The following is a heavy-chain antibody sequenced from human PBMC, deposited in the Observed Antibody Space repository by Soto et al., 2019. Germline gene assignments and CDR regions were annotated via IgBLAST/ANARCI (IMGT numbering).Heavy chain of an antibody. CDR2: IIPIFGPP. Sequence: QVQLVQSGAEVKKPGSSVKVSCTASGGTFSSYAISWVRQAPGQGLEWMGGIIPIFGPPNYAQRFQDRVTITADESTRTAYMEVSSLTSEDTAVYYCSKDRRGRDGYNFGTRYYYGMDVWGQGTTVTVSS. D-gene: IGHD5-12*01. J-gene: IGHJ6*02. V-gene: IGHV1-69*01. CDR3: SKDRRGRDGYNFGTRYYYGMDV. CDR1: GGTFSSYA.